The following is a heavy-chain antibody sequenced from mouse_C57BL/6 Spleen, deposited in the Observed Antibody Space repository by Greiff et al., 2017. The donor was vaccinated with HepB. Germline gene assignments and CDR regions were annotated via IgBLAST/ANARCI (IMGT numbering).Heavy chain of an antibody. V-gene: IGHV6-3*01. CDR3: HGYYWYFDV. Sequence: EVMLVESGGGLVQPGGSMKLSCVASGFTFSNYWMNWVRQSPEKGLEWVAQIRLKSDNYATHYAESVKGRFTISRDDSKSSVYLQMNNLRAEDTGIYYCHGYYWYFDVWGTGTTVTVSS. CDR2: IRLKSDNYAT. CDR1: GFTFSNYW. D-gene: IGHD2-2*01. J-gene: IGHJ1*03.